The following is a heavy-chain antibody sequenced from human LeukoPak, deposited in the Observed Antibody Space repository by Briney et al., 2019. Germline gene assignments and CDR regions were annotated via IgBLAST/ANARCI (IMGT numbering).Heavy chain of an antibody. D-gene: IGHD2-8*02. V-gene: IGHV3-49*04. CDR1: GFIFGDHA. CDR2: IRSKAYGATI. J-gene: IGHJ6*02. CDR3: TRGPILLWIHNGMDV. Sequence: GGSLRLSCTASGFIFGDHAMSWVRQAPGKGLEWVGFIRSKAYGATIEYAASVKGRFTISRDASKGIAYLQMDNLKIEDTALYYCTRGPILLWIHNGMDVWGQGTTVTVSS.